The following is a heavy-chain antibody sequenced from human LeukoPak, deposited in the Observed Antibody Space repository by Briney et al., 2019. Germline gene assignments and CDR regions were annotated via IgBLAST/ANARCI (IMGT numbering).Heavy chain of an antibody. CDR1: GFTFSNYY. J-gene: IGHJ4*02. Sequence: PGQSLRLACAAAGFTFSNYYIHWVRQAPGKGREWGAAISYDGSNKYYADYVQGRFTISRDNSKNTLYMQLNSLRADDTAVYYCARLGYCSGGSCYFDYWGQGTLVTVSS. CDR2: ISYDGSNK. CDR3: ARLGYCSGGSCYFDY. D-gene: IGHD2-15*01. V-gene: IGHV3-30*03.